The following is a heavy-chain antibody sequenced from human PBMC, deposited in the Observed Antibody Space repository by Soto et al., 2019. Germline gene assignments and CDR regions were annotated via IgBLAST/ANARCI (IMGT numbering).Heavy chain of an antibody. CDR1: GGTFSSYA. V-gene: IGHV1-69*13. Sequence: SVKVSCKASGGTFSSYAISWVRQAPGQGLEWMGGIIPIFGTANYAQKFQGRVTITADESTSTAYMELSSLRSEDTAVYYCAISREQDYYYYYGMDVWGQGTTVTVSS. CDR3: AISREQDYYYYYGMDV. CDR2: IIPIFGTA. J-gene: IGHJ6*02.